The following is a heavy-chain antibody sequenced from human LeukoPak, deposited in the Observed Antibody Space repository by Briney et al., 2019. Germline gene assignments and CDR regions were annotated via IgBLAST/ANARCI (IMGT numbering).Heavy chain of an antibody. D-gene: IGHD6-19*01. J-gene: IGHJ3*02. CDR2: IYSDGST. CDR1: GFIVSGDF. Sequence: GGSLRLSCAASGFIVSGDFMSWVRQAPGKGLEWVSVIYSDGSTYYADSVKGRFTISRDNAKNSLYLQMNSLRAEDTALYYCAKGRIAVAGRADAFDIWGQGTMVTVSS. V-gene: IGHV3-53*05. CDR3: AKGRIAVAGRADAFDI.